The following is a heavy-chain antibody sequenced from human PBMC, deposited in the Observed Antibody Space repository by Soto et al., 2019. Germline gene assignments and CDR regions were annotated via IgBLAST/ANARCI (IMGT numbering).Heavy chain of an antibody. J-gene: IGHJ4*02. V-gene: IGHV3-48*01. D-gene: IGHD3-10*01. Sequence: EVQLVESGGDFVQPGGSLRLSCAASGFTFSSYGMNWVRQVPVKGLEWVSHISSDGTTYYADSVKGRFTISRDNAKNSLYLQMNILIVEDTAVYYCARATGYGDIDYWGRGTLVTVSS. CDR1: GFTFSSYG. CDR3: ARATGYGDIDY. CDR2: ISSDGTT.